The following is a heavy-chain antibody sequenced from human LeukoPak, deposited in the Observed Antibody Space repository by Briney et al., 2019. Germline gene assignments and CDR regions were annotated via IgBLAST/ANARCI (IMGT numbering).Heavy chain of an antibody. Sequence: GGSLRLSCAVSGITFNNAWMTWVRQAPGKGLEWVGRIKSKADGGTTDYAAPVKGRFSISREDSKTTVHLQMDTLKADDTAVYYCTKQGNLNRRMIDWYFDLWGRGTLVTVSS. CDR2: IKSKADGGTT. D-gene: IGHD7-27*01. V-gene: IGHV3-15*01. J-gene: IGHJ2*01. CDR3: TKQGNLNRRMIDWYFDL. CDR1: GITFNNAW.